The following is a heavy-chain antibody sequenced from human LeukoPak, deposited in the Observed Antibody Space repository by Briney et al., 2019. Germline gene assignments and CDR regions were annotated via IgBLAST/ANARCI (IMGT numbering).Heavy chain of an antibody. J-gene: IGHJ4*02. CDR1: GGSISSNY. V-gene: IGHV4-59*01. CDR2: IYYSGGT. Sequence: SETLSLTCTVSGGSISSNYWSWIRQSPGKGLEWIGYIYYSGGTNYNPSLKSPVTISVDTSMNQFSLKLTSVTAADTAVYYCARVTGYMIEDYFDYWGQGTLVTVSS. CDR3: ARVTGYMIEDYFDY. D-gene: IGHD3-22*01.